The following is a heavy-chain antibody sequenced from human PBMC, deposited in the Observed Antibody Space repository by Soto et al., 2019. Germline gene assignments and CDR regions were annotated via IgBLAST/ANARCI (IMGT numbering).Heavy chain of an antibody. V-gene: IGHV3-30-3*01. CDR1: GFTFSSYA. J-gene: IGHJ3*01. D-gene: IGHD5-18*01. CDR2: ISYDGSNK. Sequence: GGSLRLSCAASGFTFSSYAMHWVRQAPGKGLEWVAVISYDGSNKYYADSVKGRFTISRDNSKNTLYLQMNSLRAEDTAVYYCARGAGYSYGYGAFDLWGQGTMVTV. CDR3: ARGAGYSYGYGAFDL.